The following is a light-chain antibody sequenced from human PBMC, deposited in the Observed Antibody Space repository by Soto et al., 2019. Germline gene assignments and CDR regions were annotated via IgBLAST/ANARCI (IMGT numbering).Light chain of an antibody. J-gene: IGKJ1*01. CDR1: QSVSSNY. CDR3: QQYGTSPRT. Sequence: EIVLTQSPDTLSLSPGERATLSCRASQSVSSNYFAWYQQKSGQAPRLLIYGASSRASGIPDRFSGSASGTDFILTISRLEPEYFALYYCQQYGTSPRTFGQGTKVEVK. V-gene: IGKV3-20*01. CDR2: GAS.